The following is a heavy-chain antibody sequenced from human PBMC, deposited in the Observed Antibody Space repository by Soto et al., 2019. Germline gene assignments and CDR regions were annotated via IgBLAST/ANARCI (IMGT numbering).Heavy chain of an antibody. V-gene: IGHV4-59*08. CDR2: IYYSGIT. Sequence: QVQLQESGPGLVKPSETLSLTCTVSGGSISSYYWSWIRQPPGKGLEWIGYIYYSGITNYNPSLKSRVTISVDTSKNQFSLKLSSVTAADTAVYYCARSRVVPDARLRYYFDYWGQGTLVTVSS. J-gene: IGHJ4*02. D-gene: IGHD2-2*01. CDR3: ARSRVVPDARLRYYFDY. CDR1: GGSISSYY.